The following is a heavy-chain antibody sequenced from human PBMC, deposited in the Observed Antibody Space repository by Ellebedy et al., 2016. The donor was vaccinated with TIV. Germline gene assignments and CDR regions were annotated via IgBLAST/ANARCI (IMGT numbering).Heavy chain of an antibody. D-gene: IGHD6-6*01. CDR3: ARDTIAGRLLPSNNWFDP. CDR2: ISAYNHNTNFAQRFSDCNANT. CDR1: GYTFTSYG. Sequence: APVKVSCKASGYTFTSYGINWVRQAPGQGLEWMGWISAYNHNTNFAQRFSDCNANTNYAHKFQGRVTMTTDTSTSTVYMELRSLRSDDTAVYFCARDTIAGRLLPSNNWFDPWGQGTLVTVSS. V-gene: IGHV1-18*04. J-gene: IGHJ5*02.